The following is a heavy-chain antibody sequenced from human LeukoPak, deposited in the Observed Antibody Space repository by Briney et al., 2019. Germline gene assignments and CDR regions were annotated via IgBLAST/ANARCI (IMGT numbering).Heavy chain of an antibody. Sequence: VASVKVSCKASGYTFTGYYMHWVRQAPGQGLEWMGWINPNSGGTNYAQKFQGRVTMTRDTSISTAYMELSRLRSDDTAVYYCARDKAVGYYYYMDVWGKGTTVTVSS. D-gene: IGHD4-23*01. CDR3: ARDKAVGYYYYMDV. CDR2: INPNSGGT. V-gene: IGHV1-2*02. J-gene: IGHJ6*03. CDR1: GYTFTGYY.